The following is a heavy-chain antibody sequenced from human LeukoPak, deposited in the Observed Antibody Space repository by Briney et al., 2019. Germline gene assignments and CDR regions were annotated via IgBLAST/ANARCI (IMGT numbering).Heavy chain of an antibody. J-gene: IGHJ3*02. CDR1: GYTFTSYG. D-gene: IGHD1-26*01. Sequence: ASVTVSCTASGYTFTSYGISWVRQAPGQGLEWMGWISAYNGNTNYAQKLQGRVTMTTDTSTSTAYMELRSLRSDDTAVYYCARDIMWELPDAFDIWGQGTVVTVSS. CDR2: ISAYNGNT. CDR3: ARDIMWELPDAFDI. V-gene: IGHV1-18*01.